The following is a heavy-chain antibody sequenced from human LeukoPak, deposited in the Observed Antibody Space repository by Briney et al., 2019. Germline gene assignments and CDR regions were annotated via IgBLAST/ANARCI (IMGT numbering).Heavy chain of an antibody. Sequence: PSETLSLTCTVSGGSISSYSWSWIRQPPGKGLEWNGYIYYSGSTNYNPSLKSRVTISVDTSKNQFSLKLGSVTAADTAVYYCARVAYCSSSSCYRALDSWGQGTLVTVSS. CDR2: IYYSGST. CDR1: GGSISSYS. J-gene: IGHJ4*02. D-gene: IGHD2-2*02. CDR3: ARVAYCSSSSCYRALDS. V-gene: IGHV4-59*01.